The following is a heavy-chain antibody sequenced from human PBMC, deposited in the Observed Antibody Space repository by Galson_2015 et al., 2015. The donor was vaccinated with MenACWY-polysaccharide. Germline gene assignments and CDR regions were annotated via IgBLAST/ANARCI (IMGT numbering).Heavy chain of an antibody. CDR1: GFTFRTYG. CDR2: IQNDGSKQ. J-gene: IGHJ4*02. CDR3: ARDNWMCGSWCVTFHS. Sequence: SLRLSCAGSGFTFRTYGVHWVRQAPGKGLEWVAAIQNDGSKQYYADSDSVKGRFTISRGNSKNTVFLQMNSLGVEDTAMYYCARDNWMCGSWCVTFHSWGQGALVTVSS. D-gene: IGHD2-15*01. V-gene: IGHV3-33*05.